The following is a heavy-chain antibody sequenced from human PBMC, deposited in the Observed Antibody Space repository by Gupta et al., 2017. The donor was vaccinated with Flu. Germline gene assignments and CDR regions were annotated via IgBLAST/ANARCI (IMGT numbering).Heavy chain of an antibody. J-gene: IGHJ5*02. CDR2: INPNSGGT. V-gene: IGHV1-2*02. Sequence: QVQLVQPGAEVKKPGPSLKVSCKAPASPSTASSFPWLRQAPGQGLEWMGWINPNSGGTNYAQKFQGRVTRTRDTSISTAYMELSRLRSDDTAVYYCARGRSYYDFWSGYSPPLYAISPWGQGTLVTVSS. D-gene: IGHD3-3*01. CDR3: ARGRSYYDFWSGYSPPLYAISP. CDR1: ASPSTASS.